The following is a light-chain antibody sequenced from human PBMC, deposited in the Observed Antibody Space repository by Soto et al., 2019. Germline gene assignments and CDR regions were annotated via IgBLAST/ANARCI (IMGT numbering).Light chain of an antibody. CDR1: QSVSSGH. Sequence: IWLTQSPGTLPLSPVERATLSCRASQSVSSGHLAWYQQKPGQAPRLLIYGASSRATGIPDRSSGSGSGTDFALTINRLEPEDFAVYYCQQYGSSPWTFGQGTKVDI. V-gene: IGKV3-20*01. J-gene: IGKJ1*01. CDR3: QQYGSSPWT. CDR2: GAS.